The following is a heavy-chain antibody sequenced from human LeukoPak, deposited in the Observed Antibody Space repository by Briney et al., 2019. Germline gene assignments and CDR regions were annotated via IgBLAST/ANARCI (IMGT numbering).Heavy chain of an antibody. CDR3: AKGSGSYAEGYFDY. CDR2: ISYDGSNK. CDR1: GFTFSSYG. V-gene: IGHV3-30*18. J-gene: IGHJ4*02. D-gene: IGHD1-26*01. Sequence: PGRSLRLSCAASGFTFSSYGMHWVRQAPGKGLEWVAVISYDGSNKYHADSVKGRFTISRDNSKNTLYLQMNSLRAEDTAVYYCAKGSGSYAEGYFDYWGQGTLVTVSS.